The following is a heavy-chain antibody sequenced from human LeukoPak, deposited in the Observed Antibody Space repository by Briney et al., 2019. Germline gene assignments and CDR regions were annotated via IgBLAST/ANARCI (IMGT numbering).Heavy chain of an antibody. CDR2: INTDGSST. Sequence: GGSLRLSCAASGFTFSSYWMHWVRQVPGKGLVWVSRINTDGSSTTYADSVEGRFTISRDNTENTLYLQMSSLRAEDTAVYYCAREWKKTGAFDHWGQGTLVTVSP. D-gene: IGHD1-1*01. V-gene: IGHV3-74*01. J-gene: IGHJ4*02. CDR1: GFTFSSYW. CDR3: AREWKKTGAFDH.